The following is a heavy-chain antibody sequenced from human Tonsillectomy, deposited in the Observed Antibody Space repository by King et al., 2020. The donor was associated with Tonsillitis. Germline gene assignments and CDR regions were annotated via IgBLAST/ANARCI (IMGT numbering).Heavy chain of an antibody. CDR3: AREVLYDYVWGSYRPTYFDY. J-gene: IGHJ4*02. CDR1: GDSITSNSYY. CDR2: IYTSGST. D-gene: IGHD3-16*02. Sequence: VQLQESGPGLVKPSQTLSLTCSVSGDSITSNSYYWSWIRQPAGKGLEWIGQIYTSGSTNYNPSLKSRVTVSVDTSKNQFSLKLSSVTAADTAVYYCAREVLYDYVWGSYRPTYFDYWGQGTLVTVSS. V-gene: IGHV4-61*02.